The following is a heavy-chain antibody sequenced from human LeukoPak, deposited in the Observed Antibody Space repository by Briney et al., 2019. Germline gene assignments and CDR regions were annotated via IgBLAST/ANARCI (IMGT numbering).Heavy chain of an antibody. CDR2: ISGNNAKT. J-gene: IGHJ3*02. V-gene: IGHV1-18*01. Sequence: EASVKVSCKTSGYTFSTYGITWVRQGPGQGLEWLGWISGNNAKTNYAQKVQDRITMTTDTSISTAYMELRSLTSDDTAVYYCARSFYSLHAFDMWGQGTMITVSS. CDR3: ARSFYSLHAFDM. D-gene: IGHD2-15*01. CDR1: GYTFSTYG.